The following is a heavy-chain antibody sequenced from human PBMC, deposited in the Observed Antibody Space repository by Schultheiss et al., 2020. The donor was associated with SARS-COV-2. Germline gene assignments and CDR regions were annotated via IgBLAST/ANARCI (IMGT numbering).Heavy chain of an antibody. CDR1: GFTFSSYD. Sequence: GGSLRLSCAASGFTFSSYDMHWVRQATGKGLEWVAVIWYDGSNKYYPDSVKGRFTISRDNSKNTLYLQMNSLRAEDTAVYYCARGEPSHDYWGQGTRVTVSS. J-gene: IGHJ4*02. CDR3: ARGEPSHDY. V-gene: IGHV3-33*08. CDR2: IWYDGSNK. D-gene: IGHD1-14*01.